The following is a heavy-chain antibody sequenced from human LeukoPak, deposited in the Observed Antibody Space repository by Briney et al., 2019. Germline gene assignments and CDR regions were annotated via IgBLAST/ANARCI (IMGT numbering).Heavy chain of an antibody. Sequence: PGGSLRLSCAASGFTFSSYEMNWVRQAPGKGLEWVSYISSSGSTIYYADSVKGRFTISRDNAKSSLYLQMNSLRAEDTAVYHCAELGITMIGGVWGKGTTVTISS. J-gene: IGHJ6*04. CDR3: AELGITMIGGV. CDR1: GFTFSSYE. V-gene: IGHV3-48*03. CDR2: ISSSGSTI. D-gene: IGHD3-10*02.